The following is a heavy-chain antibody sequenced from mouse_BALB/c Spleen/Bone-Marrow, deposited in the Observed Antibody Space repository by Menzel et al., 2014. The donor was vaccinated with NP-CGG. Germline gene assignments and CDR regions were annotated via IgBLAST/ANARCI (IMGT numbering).Heavy chain of an antibody. CDR1: GFTFSWFG. Sequence: EVMLVESGGGLVQPGGSLKLSCAASGFTFSWFGMSWVRQTPGKRLELVATINSNGGSTYYPDSVKGRFTISRDNAKNTLYLQMSSLKSEDTAMYYCARGLDYGNYGPGFAYWGQGTLVTVSA. V-gene: IGHV5-6-3*01. CDR2: INSNGGST. CDR3: ARGLDYGNYGPGFAY. D-gene: IGHD2-1*01. J-gene: IGHJ3*01.